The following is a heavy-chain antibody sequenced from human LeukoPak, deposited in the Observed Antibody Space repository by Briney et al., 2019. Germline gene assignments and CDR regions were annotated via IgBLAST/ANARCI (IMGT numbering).Heavy chain of an antibody. V-gene: IGHV7-4-1*02. CDR2: INTNTGNP. CDR1: GYTFTSYA. D-gene: IGHD3-22*01. Sequence: ASVKVSCKASGYTFTSYAMNWVRQAPGQGLEWMGWINTNTGNPTYAQGFTGRFVFSLDTSVSTAYLQISSLKAEDTAVYYCARGGDSSGYPDWFDPWGQGTLVTVSS. J-gene: IGHJ5*02. CDR3: ARGGDSSGYPDWFDP.